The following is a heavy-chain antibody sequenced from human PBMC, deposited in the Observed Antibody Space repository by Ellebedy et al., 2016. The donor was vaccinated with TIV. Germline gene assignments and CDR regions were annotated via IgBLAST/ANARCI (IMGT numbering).Heavy chain of an antibody. Sequence: SETLSLTXAVYGGSFSGYYWSWIRQPPGKGLEWIGEINHSGSTNYNPSLKSRVTISVDTSKNQFSLKLSSVTAADTAVYYCARGLRGRRFDYWGQGTLVTVSS. CDR2: INHSGST. J-gene: IGHJ4*02. CDR1: GGSFSGYY. V-gene: IGHV4-34*01. CDR3: ARGLRGRRFDY.